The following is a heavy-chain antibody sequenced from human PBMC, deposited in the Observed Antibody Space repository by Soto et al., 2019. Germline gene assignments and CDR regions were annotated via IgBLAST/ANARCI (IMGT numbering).Heavy chain of an antibody. V-gene: IGHV1-3*01. CDR1: GYTFTSYA. J-gene: IGHJ3*02. D-gene: IGHD6-6*01. Sequence: EASVKVSCKDSGYTFTSYAMHWARQAPGQRLEWMGWINAYNGNTKYAQKLQGRVTMTTDTSTSTAYMELRSLRSDDTAVYYCARDHIAARQRAPAFDIWAQGTMVTVSS. CDR2: INAYNGNT. CDR3: ARDHIAARQRAPAFDI.